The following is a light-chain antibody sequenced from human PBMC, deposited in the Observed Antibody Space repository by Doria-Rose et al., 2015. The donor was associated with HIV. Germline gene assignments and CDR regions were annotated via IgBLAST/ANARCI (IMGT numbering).Light chain of an antibody. Sequence: QSALIQPASVSGSPGQSITISCTGTSSDVGSYNLVSWYQQYPGKAPKLMIFEVSKLPSGTSNRFSGSKSGNTASLTISGLQAEDEADYYCYSYVGSSTVVFGGGTKPTVL. CDR1: SSDVGSYNL. CDR2: EVS. CDR3: YSYVGSSTVV. J-gene: IGLJ3*02. V-gene: IGLV2-23*02.